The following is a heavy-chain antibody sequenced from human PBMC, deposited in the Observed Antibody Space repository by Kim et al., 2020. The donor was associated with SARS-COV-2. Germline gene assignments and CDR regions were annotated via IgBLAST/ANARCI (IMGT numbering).Heavy chain of an antibody. CDR1: GFTFSSYW. D-gene: IGHD6-13*01. CDR3: ARGSFQQGFDP. Sequence: GGSLRLSCEASGFTFSSYWMNWVRQGPGKGLVWVSRIKSDGSDTHYADSVKGRFTISRDNAKNTLHLQLNSLGVEDTAIYYCARGSFQQGFDPWGQGTLVTVSP. CDR2: IKSDGSDT. J-gene: IGHJ5*02. V-gene: IGHV3-74*01.